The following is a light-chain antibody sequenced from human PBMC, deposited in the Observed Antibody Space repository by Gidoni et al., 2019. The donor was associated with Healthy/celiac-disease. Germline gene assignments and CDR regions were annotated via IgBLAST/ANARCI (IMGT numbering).Light chain of an antibody. CDR2: VGS. V-gene: IGKV2-28*01. CDR3: MQALQTPYT. Sequence: DIVIPQPPPPLLFPPEEPSSSSCRSSQSLLHSSGYNYLDWYLQKPVQSPQLLIYVGSNRATGVPDRFSGSGSGTDFTLNISSVEAEDVGVYYCMQALQTPYTFXQXTKLEIK. J-gene: IGKJ2*01. CDR1: QSLLHSSGYNY.